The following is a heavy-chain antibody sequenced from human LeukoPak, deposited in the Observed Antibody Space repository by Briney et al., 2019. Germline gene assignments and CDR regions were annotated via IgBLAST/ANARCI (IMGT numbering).Heavy chain of an antibody. CDR1: GESMTPYY. J-gene: IGHJ5*02. CDR3: ARVSGYCSGGRCYGGRWFDP. CDR2: VFHTGQH. V-gene: IGHV4-4*07. D-gene: IGHD2-15*01. Sequence: SETLSLTCSVSGESMTPYYWTWIRQSAGKGLEWLGRVFHTGQHNYNPSLKSRLSMSLDASRNLVSLTLTSVTAADTAIYYCARVSGYCSGGRCYGGRWFDPWGQGTLVIVSS.